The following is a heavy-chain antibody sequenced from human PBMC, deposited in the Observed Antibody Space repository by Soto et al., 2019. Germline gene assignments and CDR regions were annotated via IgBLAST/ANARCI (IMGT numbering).Heavy chain of an antibody. CDR1: GFTFNNSG. Sequence: GGSLRLSCRVSGFTFNNSGMHWVRQAPGKGLEWMAVISYDGSDKYYADSVKGRVIISRDNSKNTLNLEMNSLRAEDTAIYYCVKDRVPGAYGNYYGMDVWGQGTTVTVSS. CDR3: VKDRVPGAYGNYYGMDV. D-gene: IGHD5-12*01. J-gene: IGHJ6*02. CDR2: ISYDGSDK. V-gene: IGHV3-30*18.